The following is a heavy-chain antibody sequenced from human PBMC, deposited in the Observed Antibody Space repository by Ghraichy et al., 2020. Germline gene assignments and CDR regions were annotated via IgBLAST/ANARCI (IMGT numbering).Heavy chain of an antibody. D-gene: IGHD3-9*01. Sequence: SETLSLTCTVSGGSISSGGYYWSWIRQHPGKGLEWIGYIYYSGSTYYNPSLKSRVTISVDTSKNQFSLKLSSVTAADTAVYYCARDPGDYDILTGYYYPNWFDPWGQGTLVTVSS. V-gene: IGHV4-31*03. CDR2: IYYSGST. CDR1: GGSISSGGYY. J-gene: IGHJ5*02. CDR3: ARDPGDYDILTGYYYPNWFDP.